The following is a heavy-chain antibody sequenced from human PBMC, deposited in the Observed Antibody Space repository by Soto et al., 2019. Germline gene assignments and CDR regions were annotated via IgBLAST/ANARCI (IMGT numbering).Heavy chain of an antibody. D-gene: IGHD6-13*01. CDR2: IKQDGSEK. CDR1: GFTFSSYW. CDR3: AREGSSWTGYYYGMDV. Sequence: GSLRLSCAASGFTFSSYWMSWVRQAPGRGLEWVANIKQDGSEKYYVDSVKGRFTISRDNAKNSLYLQMNSLRAEDTAVYYCAREGSSWTGYYYGMDVWGQGTTVTVSS. J-gene: IGHJ6*02. V-gene: IGHV3-7*01.